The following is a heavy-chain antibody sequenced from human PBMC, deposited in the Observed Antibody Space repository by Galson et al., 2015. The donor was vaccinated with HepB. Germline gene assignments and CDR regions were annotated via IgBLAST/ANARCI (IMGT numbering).Heavy chain of an antibody. J-gene: IGHJ1*01. V-gene: IGHV1-46*02. Sequence: SVKVSCKASGYTFNSYYIHWVRQAPGQGLEWMGMINPSGGSTSYALKLQGRVTMTRDTSTSTVYMELNSVRADDTAVYYCAREYCTGGTCYGLSAEYFQHWGQGTLVTVSS. CDR2: INPSGGST. CDR1: GYTFNSYY. CDR3: AREYCTGGTCYGLSAEYFQH. D-gene: IGHD2-15*01.